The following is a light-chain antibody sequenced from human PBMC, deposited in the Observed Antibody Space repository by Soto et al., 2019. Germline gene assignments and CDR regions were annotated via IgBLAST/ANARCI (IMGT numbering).Light chain of an antibody. CDR2: SAS. Sequence: EIMMTQSPATLSLSPGARATLSCRASQSVGSSLAWYQQRPGQAPRLLIYSASTRPTGIPARFSGTGSGTEFTLTISSLESEDFAVYYCQQHHKWPRTFGPGTRVEIK. J-gene: IGKJ1*01. CDR1: QSVGSS. CDR3: QQHHKWPRT. V-gene: IGKV3-15*01.